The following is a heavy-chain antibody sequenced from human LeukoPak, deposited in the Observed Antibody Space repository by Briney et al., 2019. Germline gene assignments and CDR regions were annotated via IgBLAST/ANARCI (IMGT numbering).Heavy chain of an antibody. V-gene: IGHV3-30*18. J-gene: IGHJ4*02. CDR2: ISFDGNKK. CDR3: AKDLATKYTLHY. CDR1: GFTFSGDA. Sequence: GGSLRLSCAASGFTFSGDATHWVRQAPGKGLEWVAFISFDGNKKYFADSVKGRFTISRDNSKNTLYLQMNSLRSEDTAIYYCAKDLATKYTLHYWGQGTLVTVSS. D-gene: IGHD6-6*01.